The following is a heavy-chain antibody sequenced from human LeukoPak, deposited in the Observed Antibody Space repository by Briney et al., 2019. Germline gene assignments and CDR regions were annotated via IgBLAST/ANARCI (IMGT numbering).Heavy chain of an antibody. J-gene: IGHJ4*02. Sequence: GESLQISCQASGYIFANYWIGWVRQMPGIGLEWMGFIYPGDSDARYSPSFQGQVTISADKSISTAYLQWSSLKASDSAMYYCTRRGGRKNFDYWGQGTLVTVSS. V-gene: IGHV5-51*01. D-gene: IGHD3-10*01. CDR2: IYPGDSDA. CDR1: GYIFANYW. CDR3: TRRGGRKNFDY.